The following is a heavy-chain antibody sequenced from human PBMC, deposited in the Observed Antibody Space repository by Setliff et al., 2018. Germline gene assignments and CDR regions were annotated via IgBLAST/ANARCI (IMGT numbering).Heavy chain of an antibody. Sequence: GGSLRLSCAASGFIFSSYGIYWVRQAPGKGLEWVASILYDGSNKYYADSVKGRFTISRDNAKNSLYLQMNSLRAEDTALYYCARGPTGRVRGVLYYFDYWGQGTLVTVSS. CDR1: GFIFSSYG. D-gene: IGHD3-10*01. V-gene: IGHV3-30-3*01. J-gene: IGHJ4*02. CDR2: ILYDGSNK. CDR3: ARGPTGRVRGVLYYFDY.